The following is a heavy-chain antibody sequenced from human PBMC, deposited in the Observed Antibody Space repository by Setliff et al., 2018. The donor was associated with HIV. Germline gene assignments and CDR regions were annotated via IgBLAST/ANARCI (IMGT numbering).Heavy chain of an antibody. CDR1: GFSFSTNA. CDR2: IDNTDKT. J-gene: IGHJ4*02. D-gene: IGHD3-22*01. V-gene: IGHV3-23*01. Sequence: PGGSLRLSCEASGFSFSTNAMGWVRQAPGKGLEWVSGIDNTDKTLYADSVKGRLTISRDISKNTLYLQMNGLRAEDTAIYYCAKELATSGLGYFDSWGRGILVTVSS. CDR3: AKELATSGLGYFDS.